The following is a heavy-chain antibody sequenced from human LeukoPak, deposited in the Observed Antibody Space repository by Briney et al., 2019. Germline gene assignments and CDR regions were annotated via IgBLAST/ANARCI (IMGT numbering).Heavy chain of an antibody. CDR2: IETSGST. CDR3: AREGGYSYGDAPLHFDN. J-gene: IGHJ4*02. Sequence: SETLSLTCTVSGGSFSSGSYYWSWIRQPAGKGLEWIGRIETSGSTNYNPSLKSRVTISVDTSKDQFSLKVSSVTAADTAVYYCAREGGYSYGDAPLHFDNWGQGTLVTVSS. CDR1: GGSFSSGSYY. D-gene: IGHD5-18*01. V-gene: IGHV4-61*02.